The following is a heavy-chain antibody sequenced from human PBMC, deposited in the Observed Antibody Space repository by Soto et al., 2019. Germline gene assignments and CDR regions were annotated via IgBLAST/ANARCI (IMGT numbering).Heavy chain of an antibody. Sequence: PGESLKISCKGSGYSFTSYWIGWVRQMPGKGLEWMGIIYPGDSDTRYSPSFQGQVTISADKSISTAYLQWSSLKASDTAMYYCARHVPGGNLPVWHYDILTGYFWFDPWGQGTLVTVPS. CDR3: ARHVPGGNLPVWHYDILTGYFWFDP. CDR1: GYSFTSYW. CDR2: IYPGDSDT. D-gene: IGHD3-9*01. V-gene: IGHV5-51*01. J-gene: IGHJ5*02.